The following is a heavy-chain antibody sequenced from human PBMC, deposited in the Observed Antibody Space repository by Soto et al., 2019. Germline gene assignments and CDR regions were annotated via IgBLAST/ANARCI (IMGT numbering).Heavy chain of an antibody. V-gene: IGHV1-24*01. CDR3: ATPTTLRGGMITHINIDF. CDR1: GHPLIELS. CDR2: VEPEGGEA. D-gene: IGHD3-10*01. Sequence: VTGSCSISGHPLIELSFHWVRPAPCKGREWMEGVEPEGGEAIYTQKWHGIVTVTEDTVTGTAYMELRGLKSDDTAVYYCATPTTLRGGMITHINIDFWGQGTPVTVSS. J-gene: IGHJ4*02.